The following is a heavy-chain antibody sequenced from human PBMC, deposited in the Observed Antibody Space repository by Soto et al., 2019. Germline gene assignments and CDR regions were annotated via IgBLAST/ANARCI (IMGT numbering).Heavy chain of an antibody. CDR2: INPNSGGA. J-gene: IGHJ6*02. D-gene: IGHD4-17*01. CDR3: ARLTTLYYYGLDV. V-gene: IGHV1-2*02. Sequence: ASVKVSCKASGYTLTVHSIHWARQAPGQGLEWMGWINPNSGGANYIQTFQGRVTMTWDTSISTAYMELSRLRSDDTAVYYCARLTTLYYYGLDVWGQGTTVTVSS. CDR1: GYTLTVHS.